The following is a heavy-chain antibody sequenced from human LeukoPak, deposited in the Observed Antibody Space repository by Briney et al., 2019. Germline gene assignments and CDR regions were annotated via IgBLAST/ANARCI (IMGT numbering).Heavy chain of an antibody. D-gene: IGHD3-22*01. CDR2: IRYDGRNE. Sequence: GGSLRLSCAASGFTFSNYGMHWVRQAPGKGLEWVAFIRYDGRNEYYADSVKGRFIISRDNSRNTLYVQMNSLRSEDTAVYHCARDGVFGYYDSSGYPDYWGEGTLVTVSS. CDR1: GFTFSNYG. CDR3: ARDGVFGYYDSSGYPDY. V-gene: IGHV3-30*02. J-gene: IGHJ4*02.